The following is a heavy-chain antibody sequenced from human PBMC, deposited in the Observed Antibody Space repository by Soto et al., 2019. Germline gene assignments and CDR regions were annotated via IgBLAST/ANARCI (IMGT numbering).Heavy chain of an antibody. V-gene: IGHV1-69*12. CDR1: GGTCSSYA. Sequence: QVQLVQSGAEVKKPGSSVKVSCKASGGTCSSYAISWVRQAPGQGLEWMGGIIPIFGTANYAQKLQGRVTITADESTSTAYMELSSLRSEDTAVYYCARPTRYYYDSSGPSAWFDPWGQGTLVTVSS. D-gene: IGHD3-22*01. CDR3: ARPTRYYYDSSGPSAWFDP. J-gene: IGHJ5*02. CDR2: IIPIFGTA.